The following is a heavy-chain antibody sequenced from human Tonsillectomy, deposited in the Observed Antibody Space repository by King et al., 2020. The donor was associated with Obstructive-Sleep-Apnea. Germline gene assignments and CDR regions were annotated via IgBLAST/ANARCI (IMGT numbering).Heavy chain of an antibody. Sequence: VQLVESGGGLVQPGGSLRLSCAASGFTFSSYWMSWVRQAPGKGLEWVANIRQDGSEKYYVDSVKGRFTISRDNAKNSLYLQMNSLRAEDTAVYYCARDYRWSPVPAARFPRLDPWGQGTLVTVSS. CDR1: GFTFSSYW. V-gene: IGHV3-7*03. D-gene: IGHD2-2*01. J-gene: IGHJ5*02. CDR3: ARDYRWSPVPAARFPRLDP. CDR2: IRQDGSEK.